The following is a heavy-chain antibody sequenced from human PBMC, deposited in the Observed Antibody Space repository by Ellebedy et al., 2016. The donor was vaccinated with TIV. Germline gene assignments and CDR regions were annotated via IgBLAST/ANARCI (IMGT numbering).Heavy chain of an antibody. CDR1: GFTFSSYA. D-gene: IGHD2-2*01. V-gene: IGHV3-23*01. CDR2: ISGSGGST. J-gene: IGHJ6*02. Sequence: GESLKISXAASGFTFSSYAMSWVRQAPGKGLEWVSAISGSGGSTYYADSVKGRFTISRDNSKNTLYLQMNSLRAEDTAVYYCAKDMHDIVVVPAAHAHYYGMDVWGQGTTVTVSS. CDR3: AKDMHDIVVVPAAHAHYYGMDV.